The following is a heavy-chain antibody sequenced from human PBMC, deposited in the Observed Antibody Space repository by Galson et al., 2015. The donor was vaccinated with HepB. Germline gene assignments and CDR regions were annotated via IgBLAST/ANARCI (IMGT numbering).Heavy chain of an antibody. CDR3: ARGLYGSGSHLPRIDL. CDR1: GSSFISYW. D-gene: IGHD3-10*01. Sequence: HSRAEVIKPVESVKISFAGSGSSFISYWIGWVRQMPGKVLEWMRIVYPSDSDTRYSPSIKGQVTISADKSISTAYLQWSSLKASDSAMYYCARGLYGSGSHLPRIDLWGQGTLVTVSS. J-gene: IGHJ5*02. CDR2: VYPSDSDT. V-gene: IGHV5-51*01.